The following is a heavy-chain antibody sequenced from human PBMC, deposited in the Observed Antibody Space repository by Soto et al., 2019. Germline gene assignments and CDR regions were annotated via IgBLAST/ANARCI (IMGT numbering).Heavy chain of an antibody. J-gene: IGHJ3*02. CDR1: GYTFTGYY. D-gene: IGHD6-19*01. V-gene: IGHV1-2*04. CDR3: ARDRAWGSTVAGTSAFDI. Sequence: ASVKVSCKASGYTFTGYYMHWVRQAPGQGLEWMGWINPNSGGTNYAQKFQGWVTMTRDTSISPAYMELSRLRSDDTAVYYCARDRAWGSTVAGTSAFDIWGQGTMVTVSS. CDR2: INPNSGGT.